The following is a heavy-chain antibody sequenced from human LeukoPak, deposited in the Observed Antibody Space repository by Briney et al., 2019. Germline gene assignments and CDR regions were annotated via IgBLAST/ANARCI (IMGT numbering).Heavy chain of an antibody. J-gene: IGHJ4*02. Sequence: QPGGSLRLSCAASGFTFSSYGMHWVRQAPGKGLEWVAVIWYDGSNKFYADSVKGRFTISRDSSKNTLYLQMNSLRAEDTAVYYCARSPGDTYYYDSSGYYNSYYLDYWGQGTLVTVSS. CDR3: ARSPGDTYYYDSSGYYNSYYLDY. D-gene: IGHD3-22*01. CDR2: IWYDGSNK. CDR1: GFTFSSYG. V-gene: IGHV3-33*01.